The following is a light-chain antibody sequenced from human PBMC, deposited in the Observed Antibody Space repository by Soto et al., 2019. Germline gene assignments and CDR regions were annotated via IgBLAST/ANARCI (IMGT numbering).Light chain of an antibody. J-gene: IGLJ1*01. CDR2: EVS. CDR1: SSDVGDNNY. Sequence: QSVLTQPPSASGSPGQSVTISCTGTSSDVGDNNYVSWYQQHPGKAPKVMIYEVSKRPSGVPDRFSASKSGNTASLTVSGLQAEEEADYYCSSYAGVNSYVFGTGTTVTVL. V-gene: IGLV2-8*01. CDR3: SSYAGVNSYV.